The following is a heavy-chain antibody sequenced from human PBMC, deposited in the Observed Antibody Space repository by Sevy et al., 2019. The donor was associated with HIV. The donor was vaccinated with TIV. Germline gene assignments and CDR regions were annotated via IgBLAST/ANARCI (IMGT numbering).Heavy chain of an antibody. CDR1: GFTFSGYW. CDR3: ARSGGYNKYDY. Sequence: GGSLRLSCAASGFTFSGYWMHWVRQAPGKGLVWVSLINSDGSSTNYADSVKGRFTISRDNAKNTLYLQMNSLRAEDTALYYCARSGGYNKYDYWGQGTLVTVSS. CDR2: INSDGSST. V-gene: IGHV3-74*01. J-gene: IGHJ4*02. D-gene: IGHD2-15*01.